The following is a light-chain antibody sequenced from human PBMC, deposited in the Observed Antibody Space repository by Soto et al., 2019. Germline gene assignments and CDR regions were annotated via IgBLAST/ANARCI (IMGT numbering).Light chain of an antibody. CDR2: SSN. Sequence: QSVLTQPPSTSGPPGQRVTISCSGSSSNIGSNTVNWYQQLPGTAPKVLIYSSNQRPSGVPDRFSGSQSGTSASLAINGLQSEDEADYYCLAWDGSLNAWVFGGGTKLTVL. V-gene: IGLV1-44*01. J-gene: IGLJ3*02. CDR1: SSNIGSNT. CDR3: LAWDGSLNAWV.